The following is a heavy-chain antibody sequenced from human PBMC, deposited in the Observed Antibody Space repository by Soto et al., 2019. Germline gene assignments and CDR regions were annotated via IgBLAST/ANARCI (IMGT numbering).Heavy chain of an antibody. Sequence: GVSVKVSCKASGYTFTSYDINWVRQATGKGLEWMGWMNPNSGNTGYAQKFQGRVTMTRNTSISTAYMELSSLRSEDTAVYYCARGPGYDFWSGYLRRSGYYYMEVWGKGTTVTVS. D-gene: IGHD3-3*01. CDR3: ARGPGYDFWSGYLRRSGYYYMEV. CDR1: GYTFTSYD. J-gene: IGHJ6*03. CDR2: MNPNSGNT. V-gene: IGHV1-8*01.